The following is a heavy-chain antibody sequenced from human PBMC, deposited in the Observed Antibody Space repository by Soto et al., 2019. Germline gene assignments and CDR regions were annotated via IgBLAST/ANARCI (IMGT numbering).Heavy chain of an antibody. J-gene: IGHJ6*02. CDR3: AAQGYSYGHYYYYYGMDV. D-gene: IGHD5-18*01. V-gene: IGHV3-23*01. Sequence: QPGGSLRLSCAASGFTFSSYAMSWVRQAPGKGLEWVSAISGSGGSTYYADSVKGRFTISRDNSKNTLYLQMNSLRAEDTAVYYCAAQGYSYGHYYYYYGMDVWGQGTTVTVSS. CDR2: ISGSGGST. CDR1: GFTFSSYA.